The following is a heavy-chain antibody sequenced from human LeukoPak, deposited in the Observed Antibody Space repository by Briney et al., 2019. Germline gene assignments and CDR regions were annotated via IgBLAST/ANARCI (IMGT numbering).Heavy chain of an antibody. CDR3: ARGRITIFGVVIPHFDN. D-gene: IGHD3-3*01. J-gene: IGHJ4*02. CDR2: IDNTGNT. CDR1: RGSISSYY. Sequence: PSETLSLTCTLSRGSISSYYWSWIRQSPGKGLGWIASIDNTGNTNSNPSLKSRVTMSVDTSKNQFSLRLSSLIVADTAVYYCARGRITIFGVVIPHFDNWGQGTLVTVSS. V-gene: IGHV4-59*01.